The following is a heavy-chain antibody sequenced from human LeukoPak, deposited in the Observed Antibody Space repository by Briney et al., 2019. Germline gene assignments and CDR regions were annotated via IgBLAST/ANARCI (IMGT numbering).Heavy chain of an antibody. Sequence: SETLSLTCTVSGGSISSYYWSWIRQPLGKGLEWIGYIYYSGSTNYNPSLKSRVTISVDTSKNQFSLKLSSVTAADTAVYYCARGSYDYVWGSYRPNSLIDYWGQGTLVTVSS. CDR3: ARGSYDYVWGSYRPNSLIDY. J-gene: IGHJ4*02. CDR2: IYYSGST. CDR1: GGSISSYY. D-gene: IGHD3-16*02. V-gene: IGHV4-59*01.